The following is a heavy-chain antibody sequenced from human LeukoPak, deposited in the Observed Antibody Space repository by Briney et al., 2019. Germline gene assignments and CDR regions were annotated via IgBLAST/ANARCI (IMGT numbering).Heavy chain of an antibody. CDR1: GYSFTSYW. V-gene: IGHV5-51*01. J-gene: IGHJ5*02. CDR3: ARNLSSDSGGSCHNP. CDR2: IYPGDSDT. Sequence: GESLKISCKGSGYSFTSYWIGWVRQMPGKGLEWMGIIYPGDSDTRYSPSFQGQVTIAADKSISTAYLQWSSMKAWDTAMYYCARNLSSDSGGSCHNPWGQGTLVTVSS. D-gene: IGHD2-15*01.